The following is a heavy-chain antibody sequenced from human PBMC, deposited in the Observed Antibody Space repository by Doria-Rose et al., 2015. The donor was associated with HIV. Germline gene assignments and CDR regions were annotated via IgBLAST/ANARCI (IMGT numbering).Heavy chain of an antibody. CDR3: ARAITGVLRD. Sequence: QVQLQQWGAGLLMPSETLSLTCAVYGGSLSGYYWTWIRQPPGKGLEWIGEINHSGSTGYNASLKSRLTISLDLSKNQFSLNLTSVTAADTAIYYCARAITGVLRDWGQGNLVTVSS. CDR2: INHSGST. CDR1: GGSLSGYY. V-gene: IGHV4-34*01. J-gene: IGHJ4*02. D-gene: IGHD7-27*01.